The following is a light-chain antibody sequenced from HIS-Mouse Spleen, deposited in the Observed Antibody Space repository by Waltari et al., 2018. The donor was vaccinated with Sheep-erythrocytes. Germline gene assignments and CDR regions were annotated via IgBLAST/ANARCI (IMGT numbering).Light chain of an antibody. Sequence: QSALTQPASVSGSPGQSITISCPGTSSDVGSYTLVSSDQQHPGKAPKLMIYEGSKRPSGVSNRFSGSKSGNTASLTISGLQAEDEADYYCCSYAGSSTPWVFGGGTKLTVL. CDR1: SSDVGSYTL. J-gene: IGLJ3*02. CDR2: EGS. V-gene: IGLV2-23*01. CDR3: CSYAGSSTPWV.